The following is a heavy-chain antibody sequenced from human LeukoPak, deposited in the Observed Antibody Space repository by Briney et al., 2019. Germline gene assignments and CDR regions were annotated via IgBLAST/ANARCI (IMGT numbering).Heavy chain of an antibody. D-gene: IGHD4-17*01. CDR2: IYPGDSDT. Sequence: GESLQISCKGSGYIFSSYWIGWVRQVPGEGLEWLGIIYPGDSDTRYGPSFQGQVTISADRSTSTAFLQWNSLRASDTAMYYCARVGTGEGIAFDFWGQGTMLTVSS. CDR3: ARVGTGEGIAFDF. CDR1: GYIFSSYW. J-gene: IGHJ3*01. V-gene: IGHV5-51*01.